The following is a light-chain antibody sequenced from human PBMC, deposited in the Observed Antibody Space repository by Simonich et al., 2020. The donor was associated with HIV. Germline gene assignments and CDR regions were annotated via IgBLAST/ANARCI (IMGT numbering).Light chain of an antibody. Sequence: DIVMTQSPDSLAVSLGERATINCKSSQSVLYSSNNKNYLAWYQQKPGQPPKLLIHWASSRESGVPDRFSGSGSGTDFTLTISSLQAEDVAVYYGQQYYNTLWTFGQGTKVEIK. CDR1: QSVLYSSNNKNY. V-gene: IGKV4-1*01. J-gene: IGKJ1*01. CDR2: WAS. CDR3: QQYYNTLWT.